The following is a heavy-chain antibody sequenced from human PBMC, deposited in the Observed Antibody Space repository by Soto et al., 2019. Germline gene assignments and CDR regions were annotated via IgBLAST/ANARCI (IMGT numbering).Heavy chain of an antibody. CDR3: ARVDPRGVAVVRDY. J-gene: IGHJ4*02. D-gene: IGHD3-10*01. CDR1: GTTFASQG. CDR2: ISGFNGQT. V-gene: IGHV1-18*01. Sequence: QVKLVHPGPKVKNPGASVKVSCKASGTTFASQGFSWVGQAPGQGLEWMGWISGFNGQTNYALKFQGRVTLTTDTSTSTAYMELRSLRSDDTAVYFCARVDPRGVAVVRDYWGQGTLVTVSS.